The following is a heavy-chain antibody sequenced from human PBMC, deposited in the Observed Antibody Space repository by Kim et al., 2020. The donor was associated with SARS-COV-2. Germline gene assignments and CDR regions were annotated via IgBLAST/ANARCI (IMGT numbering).Heavy chain of an antibody. D-gene: IGHD2-2*01. CDR2: ISGSDDKT. CDR1: GFTFSSYV. CDR3: ARDRKPGGNGLSIDI. J-gene: IGHJ3*02. V-gene: IGHV3-23*01. Sequence: GGSLRLSCAASGFTFSSYVMSWVRQAPGKGLEWVSAISGSDDKTNYADSVKGRFTISRDNSKNTLYLQMNSLRAEDTAVYYCARDRKPGGNGLSIDIWGQGTLVTISS.